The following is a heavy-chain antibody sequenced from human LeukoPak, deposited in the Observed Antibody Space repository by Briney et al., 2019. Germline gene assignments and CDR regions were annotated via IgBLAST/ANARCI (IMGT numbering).Heavy chain of an antibody. Sequence: SETLSLTCTVSGGSISSGSYYWSWIRQPAGKGLEWIGRIYTSGSTNYNPSLKSRVTISVDASKNQFSLKLSSVTAADTAVYYCARSAVPAAIRYFDYWGQGTLVTVSS. CDR2: IYTSGST. CDR3: ARSAVPAAIRYFDY. J-gene: IGHJ4*02. D-gene: IGHD2-2*02. V-gene: IGHV4-61*02. CDR1: GGSISSGSYY.